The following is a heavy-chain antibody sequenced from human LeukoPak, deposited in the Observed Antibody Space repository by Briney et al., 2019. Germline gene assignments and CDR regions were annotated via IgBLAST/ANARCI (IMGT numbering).Heavy chain of an antibody. D-gene: IGHD3-3*01. CDR2: IIPIFGTA. CDR1: GGTFSSYA. J-gene: IGHJ5*01. CDR3: ARDDTITIFGVDHNWFDP. V-gene: IGHV1-69*05. Sequence: GSSVKVSCKASGGTFSSYAISWVRQTPGQGLEWMGGIIPIFGTANYAQKFQGRVTITTDESTSTAYMELSSLRSEDTAVYYCARDDTITIFGVDHNWFDPWGQGTLVTVS.